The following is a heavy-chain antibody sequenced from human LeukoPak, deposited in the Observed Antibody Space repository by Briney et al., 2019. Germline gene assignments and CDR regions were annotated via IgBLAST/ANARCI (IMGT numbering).Heavy chain of an antibody. CDR1: GGTFSTYT. J-gene: IGHJ4*02. V-gene: IGHV1-69*10. CDR3: ARELKDHNDSSVYSD. Sequence: SVKVCCKASGGTFSTYTVSWVRQAPGQGLEWMGWIIPIFGLADYTQKFQGRVTITADKSTSTVYMELSSLRSEDTAVYYCARELKDHNDSSVYSDWGQGTLVTVSS. D-gene: IGHD3-22*01. CDR2: IIPIFGLA.